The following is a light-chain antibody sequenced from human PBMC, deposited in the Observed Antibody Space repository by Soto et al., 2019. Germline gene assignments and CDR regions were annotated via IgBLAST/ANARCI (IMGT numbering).Light chain of an antibody. CDR3: CSYAGSPYV. V-gene: IGLV2-11*01. J-gene: IGLJ1*01. Sequence: LTQPRSVSETPGQSVTISCTGASSDVGAYNYVSWYQQHPGKAPKLMIYDVSTRPSGVPDRFSGSKSGTTASLTISGLQAEDEADYYCCSYAGSPYVFGTGTKVTVL. CDR2: DVS. CDR1: SSDVGAYNY.